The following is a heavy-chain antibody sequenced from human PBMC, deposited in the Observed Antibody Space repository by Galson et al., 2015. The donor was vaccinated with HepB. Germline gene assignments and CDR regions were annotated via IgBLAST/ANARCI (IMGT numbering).Heavy chain of an antibody. CDR2: IRSYSRGYET. J-gene: IGHJ4*01. D-gene: IGHD2/OR15-2a*01. CDR3: ARQSNSCHDN. V-gene: IGHV3-73*01. CDR1: GFSFSDSY. Sequence: SLRLSCATSGFSFSDSYIHWVRQPSGKGLEWVGHIRSYSRGYETAYGPSVKGRFTISRDDSKNTAYLQMYSLEVEDTAIYYCARQSNSCHDNWGHGTLVTVSS.